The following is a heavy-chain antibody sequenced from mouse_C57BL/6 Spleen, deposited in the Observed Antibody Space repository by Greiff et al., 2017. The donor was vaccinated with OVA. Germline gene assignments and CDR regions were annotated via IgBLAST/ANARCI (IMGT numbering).Heavy chain of an antibody. CDR1: GFTFSSYG. CDR3: ARHYYYGSSYLWYFDV. D-gene: IGHD1-1*01. V-gene: IGHV5-6*01. J-gene: IGHJ1*03. CDR2: ISSGGSYT. Sequence: EVKLMESGGDLVKPGGSLKLSCAASGFTFSSYGMSWVHQTPDKRLEWVATISSGGSYTYYPDSVKGRFTISRDNAKNTLYLQMSSLKSEDTAMYYCARHYYYGSSYLWYFDVWGTGTTVTVSS.